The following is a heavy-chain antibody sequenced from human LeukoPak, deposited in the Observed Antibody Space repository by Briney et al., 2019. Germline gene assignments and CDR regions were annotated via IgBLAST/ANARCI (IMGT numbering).Heavy chain of an antibody. J-gene: IGHJ5*02. CDR2: IYYSGST. Sequence: SETLSLTCTVSGGSVSSYYWSWIRQAPGKGLEWIGYIYYSGSTNYNPSLKSRVTISVDTSKNQFSLKLSSVTAADTAVYYCARRYYSRVSWFDPWGQGTLVTVSS. D-gene: IGHD3-10*01. CDR1: GGSVSSYY. V-gene: IGHV4-59*08. CDR3: ARRYYSRVSWFDP.